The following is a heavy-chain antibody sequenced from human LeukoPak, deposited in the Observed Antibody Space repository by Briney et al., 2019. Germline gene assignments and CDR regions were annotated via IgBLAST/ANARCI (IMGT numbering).Heavy chain of an antibody. V-gene: IGHV3-30*02. CDR1: GFTFSSYG. Sequence: QPGGSLRLSCAASGFTFSSYGMHWVRQAPGEGLEWVAYIRHDEGKTFYADSVKGRFTISRDNSKSSLYLQMSSLRAEDTALYYCARPVIPNAYQGTYYMDVWGKGTTVTVSS. D-gene: IGHD3-16*01. CDR3: ARPVIPNAYQGTYYMDV. J-gene: IGHJ6*03. CDR2: IRHDEGKT.